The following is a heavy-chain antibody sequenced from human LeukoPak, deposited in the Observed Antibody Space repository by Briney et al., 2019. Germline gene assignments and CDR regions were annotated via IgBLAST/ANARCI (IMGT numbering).Heavy chain of an antibody. J-gene: IGHJ6*03. CDR1: GGTFSSYA. Sequence: GASVKVSCKASGGTFSSYAISWVRQAPGQGLEWMGGIIPIFGTANYAQKFQGRVTITADKSTSTAYMELSSLRSEDTAVYYCTRAEGIYYYYYMDVWGQGTMVTVSS. CDR3: TRAEGIYYYYYMDV. V-gene: IGHV1-69*06. CDR2: IIPIFGTA.